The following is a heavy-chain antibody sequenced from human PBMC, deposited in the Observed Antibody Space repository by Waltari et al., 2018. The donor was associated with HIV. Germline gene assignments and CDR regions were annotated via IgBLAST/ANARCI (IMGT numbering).Heavy chain of an antibody. CDR2: IWYDGRKK. CDR1: GFTFMTTD. J-gene: IGHJ6*02. V-gene: IGHV3-33*01. D-gene: IGHD1-1*01. Sequence: QVQLVESGGGVVQPGTSLGRSCAATGFTFMTTDLHWVRPAPGKGLEWVAVIWYDGRKKYYSDSVKGRFSITRDTSKNTLSLEMNSLRAEDTGIYYCARDRTATSRGNGMDVWGPGTTVIVSS. CDR3: ARDRTATSRGNGMDV.